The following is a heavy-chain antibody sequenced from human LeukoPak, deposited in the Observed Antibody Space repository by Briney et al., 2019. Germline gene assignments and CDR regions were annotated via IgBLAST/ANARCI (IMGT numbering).Heavy chain of an antibody. D-gene: IGHD5-24*01. CDR3: ARDIEQEMAKEDFDYYYMDV. Sequence: ASVKVSCKASGYTFTSYGITWARQAPGQGLEWMGWTSVFNGNTNEAQKFQDRVIMTADTSTGTAYMELRSLRSDDTAVYYCARDIEQEMAKEDFDYYYMDVWGKGTTVTVSS. CDR1: GYTFTSYG. CDR2: TSVFNGNT. J-gene: IGHJ6*03. V-gene: IGHV1-18*01.